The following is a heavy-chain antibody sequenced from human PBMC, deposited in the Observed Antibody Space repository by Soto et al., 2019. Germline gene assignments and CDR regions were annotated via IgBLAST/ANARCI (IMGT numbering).Heavy chain of an antibody. D-gene: IGHD3-3*01. CDR3: ARQRGYDFWSGYLDV. CDR1: GYSFTSYW. CDR2: IYPGDSDT. Sequence: PGESLKISCKGSGYSFTSYWIGWVRQMPGKGLEWMGIIYPGDSDTRYSPSFQGQVTISADKSTSTAYLQWSSLKASDTAMYYCARQRGYDFWSGYLDVWGQGTTVTVSS. J-gene: IGHJ6*02. V-gene: IGHV5-51*01.